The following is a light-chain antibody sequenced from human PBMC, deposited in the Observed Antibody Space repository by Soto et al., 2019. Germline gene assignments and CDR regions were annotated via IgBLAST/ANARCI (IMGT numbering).Light chain of an antibody. CDR2: KAS. J-gene: IGKJ1*01. V-gene: IGKV1-5*03. CDR1: QSISSW. CDR3: QQYNDNWT. Sequence: DIQLTKSPSTLSASVGDRVTITCRASQSISSWLAWYQQKPGQAPKLLIYKASTLQSGVPSRFSGSGSGTEFTLAISSLQPDDSATYYCQQYNDNWTFGQGTKVDIK.